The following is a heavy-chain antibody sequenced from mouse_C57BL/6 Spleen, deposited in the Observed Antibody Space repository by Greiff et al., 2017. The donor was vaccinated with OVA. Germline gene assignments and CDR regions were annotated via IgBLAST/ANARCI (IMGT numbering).Heavy chain of an antibody. J-gene: IGHJ2*01. CDR2: IYPGDGDT. Sequence: QVQLKESGAELVKPGASVKISCKASGYAFSSYWLNWVKQRPGKGLEWIGQIYPGDGDTNYNGKFKGKATLTADKSSSTAYMQLSSLTSEDSAVYFCARWPYYYGSSFDYWGQGTTLTVSS. CDR1: GYAFSSYW. CDR3: ARWPYYYGSSFDY. V-gene: IGHV1-80*01. D-gene: IGHD1-1*01.